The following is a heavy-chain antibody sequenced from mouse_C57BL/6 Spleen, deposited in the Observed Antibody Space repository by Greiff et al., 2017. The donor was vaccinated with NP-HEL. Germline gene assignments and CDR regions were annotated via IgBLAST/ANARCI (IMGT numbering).Heavy chain of an antibody. CDR1: GYTFTSYW. D-gene: IGHD4-1*01. CDR2: IDPSDSYT. Sequence: QVQLQQPGAELVKPGASVKLSCKASGYTFTSYWMQWVKQRPGQGLEWIGEIDPSDSYTNYNQKFKGKATLTVDTSSSTAYMQRSSLTSEDSAVYYCARARTGTTPLFDYWGQGTTLTVSS. J-gene: IGHJ2*01. CDR3: ARARTGTTPLFDY. V-gene: IGHV1-50*01.